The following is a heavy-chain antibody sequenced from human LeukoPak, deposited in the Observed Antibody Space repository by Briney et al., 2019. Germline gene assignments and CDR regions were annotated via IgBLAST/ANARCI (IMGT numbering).Heavy chain of an antibody. J-gene: IGHJ5*02. CDR3: ARGSTNYGNWFDP. Sequence: GGSLRLSCAASGFTFSSYSMHWVRQAPGKGLEWVSSISSSSSYIYYADSVKGRVTISRDNAKKSLYLQMNSLRAEDTAVYYCARGSTNYGNWFDPWGQGTLVTVSS. D-gene: IGHD1-1*01. CDR2: ISSSSSYI. V-gene: IGHV3-21*01. CDR1: GFTFSSYS.